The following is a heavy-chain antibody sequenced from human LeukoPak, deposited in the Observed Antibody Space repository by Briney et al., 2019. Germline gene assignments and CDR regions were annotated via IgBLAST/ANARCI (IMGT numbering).Heavy chain of an antibody. J-gene: IGHJ4*02. D-gene: IGHD3-22*01. V-gene: IGHV4-34*01. Sequence: SETLSLTCAVYGGSFSGYYWSWIRQPPGKGLEWIWEINHSGSTNYNPSLKSRVTISVDTSKNQFSLKLSSVTAADTAVYYCARYYYDSSGYHDFDYWGQGTLVTVSS. CDR2: INHSGST. CDR3: ARYYYDSSGYHDFDY. CDR1: GGSFSGYY.